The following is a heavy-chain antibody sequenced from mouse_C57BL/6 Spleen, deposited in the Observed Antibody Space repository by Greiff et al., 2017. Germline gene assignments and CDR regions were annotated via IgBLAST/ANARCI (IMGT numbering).Heavy chain of an antibody. J-gene: IGHJ2*01. CDR3: ARSRYYGSSYDFDY. V-gene: IGHV1-26*01. CDR1: GYTFTDYY. CDR2: INPNNGGT. D-gene: IGHD1-1*01. Sequence: EVKLQQSGPELVKPGASVKISCKASGYTFTDYYMNWVKQSHGKSLEWIGDINPNNGGTSYNQKFKGKATLTVDKSSSTAYMELRSLTSEDSAVYYCARSRYYGSSYDFDYWGQGTTLTVSS.